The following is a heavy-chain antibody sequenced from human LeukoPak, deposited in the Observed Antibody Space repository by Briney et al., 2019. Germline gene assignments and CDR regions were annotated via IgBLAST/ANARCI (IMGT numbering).Heavy chain of an antibody. CDR1: GFTFSNYA. V-gene: IGHV3-21*01. J-gene: IGHJ4*02. Sequence: PGRSLRLSCAVSGFTFSNYAMNWVRQAPGKGLEWVSSISSSSSYIYYADSVKGRFTISRDNAKNSLYLQMNSLRAEDTAVYYCARGWVKRELPGYWGQGTLVTVSS. D-gene: IGHD1-26*01. CDR2: ISSSSSYI. CDR3: ARGWVKRELPGY.